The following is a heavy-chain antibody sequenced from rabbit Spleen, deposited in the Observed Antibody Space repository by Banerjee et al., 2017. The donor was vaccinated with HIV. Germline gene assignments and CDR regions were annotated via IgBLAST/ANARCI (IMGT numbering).Heavy chain of an antibody. J-gene: IGHJ6*01. CDR1: GIDFSSYW. CDR3: ARDTSSSFSSYGMDL. V-gene: IGHV1S45*01. D-gene: IGHD1-1*01. Sequence: QEQLVESGGGLVKPGGTLTLTCTASGIDFSSYWICWVRQAPGKGLEWIGCIYGGSSGSTYYATWAKGRLTISRTSSTTVTLQMTSLTAADTATYFCARDTSSSFSSYGMDLWGPGTLVTVS. CDR2: IYGGSSGST.